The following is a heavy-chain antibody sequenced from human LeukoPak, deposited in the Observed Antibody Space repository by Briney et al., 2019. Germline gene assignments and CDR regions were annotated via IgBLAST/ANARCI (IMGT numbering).Heavy chain of an antibody. CDR2: IKQDGSEK. V-gene: IGHV3-7*03. CDR3: AKAPVTSCRGAYCYPFDY. Sequence: QPGGSLRLSCAASGFTFSSYWMSWVRQAPGKGLEWVANIKQDGSEKYYVDSVKGRFTISRDNAKNSLYLQMNSLRAEDAAVYYCAKAPVTSCRGAYCYPFDYWGQGTLVTVSS. J-gene: IGHJ4*02. CDR1: GFTFSSYW. D-gene: IGHD2-21*01.